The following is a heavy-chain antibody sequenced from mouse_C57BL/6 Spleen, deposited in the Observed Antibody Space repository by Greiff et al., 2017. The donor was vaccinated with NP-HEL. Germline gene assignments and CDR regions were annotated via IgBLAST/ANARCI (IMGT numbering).Heavy chain of an antibody. CDR2: IYPGDGDT. D-gene: IGHD2-12*01. CDR1: GYAFSSSW. V-gene: IGHV1-82*01. J-gene: IGHJ4*01. CDR3: ATYDDDYYAMGG. Sequence: VQLQQSGPELVKPGASVKISCKASGYAFSSSWMNWVKQRPGKGLEWIGRIYPGDGDTNYNGKFKGKATLTADTSSSTAYMQLSSLTSEDSAVYFCATYDDDYYAMGGWGQGASVTVAS.